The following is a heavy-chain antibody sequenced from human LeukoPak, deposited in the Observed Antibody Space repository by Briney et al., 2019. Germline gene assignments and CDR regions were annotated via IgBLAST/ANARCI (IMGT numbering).Heavy chain of an antibody. CDR1: GGSISSGGYS. Sequence: MTSETLSLTCTVSGGSISSGGYSWSWIRQPPGKGLEWIGYIYDSGTPYYNPSLKSRITISVDTSKNHLSLRLSSVTAADTAVYYCARAVGSSSWYDGGAYYFDYWGQGTLVTVSS. V-gene: IGHV4-30-4*07. J-gene: IGHJ4*02. D-gene: IGHD6-13*01. CDR3: ARAVGSSSWYDGGAYYFDY. CDR2: IYDSGTP.